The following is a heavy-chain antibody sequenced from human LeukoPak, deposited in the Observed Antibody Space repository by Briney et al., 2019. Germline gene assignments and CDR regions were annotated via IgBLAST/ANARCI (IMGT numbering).Heavy chain of an antibody. CDR1: GGSISSGGYY. J-gene: IGHJ4*02. CDR2: IYYSGST. CDR3: ARAAPTYYDILGYSGALDY. D-gene: IGHD3-9*01. Sequence: PSQTLSLTCTVSGGSISSGGYYWSWIRQHPGKGLKWIGYIYYSGSTYYNPSLKSRVTISVDTSKNQFSLKLSSVTAADTAVYYCARAAPTYYDILGYSGALDYWGQGTLVTVSS. V-gene: IGHV4-31*03.